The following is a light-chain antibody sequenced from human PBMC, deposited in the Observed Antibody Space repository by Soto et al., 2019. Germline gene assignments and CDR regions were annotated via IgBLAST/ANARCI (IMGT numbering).Light chain of an antibody. CDR3: GTWATTLSVGV. J-gene: IGLJ1*01. Sequence: QSVLTQPPSVSAAPGQNVTISCSGSSSNIGNNYVSWYQQLPGTDPKLLMYDNDKRPLGTPDRFSGSKSGTSATLGITGLEPGDEAEYDCGTWATTLSVGVFGTGTKVTVL. V-gene: IGLV1-51*01. CDR1: SSNIGNNY. CDR2: DND.